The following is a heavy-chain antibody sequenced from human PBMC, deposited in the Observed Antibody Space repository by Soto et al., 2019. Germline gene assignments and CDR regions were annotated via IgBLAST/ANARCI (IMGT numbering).Heavy chain of an antibody. Sequence: SETLSLTCTVSGGSISSYYWSWIRQPAGKGLEWIGRIYTSGSTNYNPSLKSRVTMSVDTSKNQFSLKLSSVTAADTAVYYCARVRGMATSRGYYYYGMDVWGQGTTVTVS. CDR1: GGSISSYY. CDR3: ARVRGMATSRGYYYYGMDV. V-gene: IGHV4-4*07. D-gene: IGHD5-12*01. J-gene: IGHJ6*02. CDR2: IYTSGST.